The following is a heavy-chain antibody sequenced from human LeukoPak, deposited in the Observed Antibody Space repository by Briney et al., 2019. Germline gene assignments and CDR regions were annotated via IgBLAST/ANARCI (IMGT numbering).Heavy chain of an antibody. V-gene: IGHV3-23*01. CDR2: ISGSGGST. CDR1: GFPFSSYA. D-gene: IGHD3-22*01. J-gene: IGHJ4*02. CDR3: AKPITMIVVVIGGGVDY. Sequence: PGGSLRLSCAASGFPFSSYAMSWVRQAPGKGLEWVSAISGSGGSTYYADSVKGRFTISRDNSKNTLYLQMNSLRAEDTAVYYCAKPITMIVVVIGGGVDYWGQGTLVTVSS.